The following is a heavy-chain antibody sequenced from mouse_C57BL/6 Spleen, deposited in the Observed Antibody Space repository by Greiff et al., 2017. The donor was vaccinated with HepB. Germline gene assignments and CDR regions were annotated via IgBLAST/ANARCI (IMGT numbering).Heavy chain of an antibody. V-gene: IGHV1-76*01. CDR1: GYTFTDYY. CDR2: IYPGSGNT. CDR3: ARYDYDNYFDY. Sequence: VMLVESGAELVRPGASVKLSCKASGYTFTDYYINWVKQRPGQGLEWIARIYPGSGNTYYNEKFKGKATLTAEKSSSTAYMQLSSLTSEDSAVYFCARYDYDNYFDYWGQGTTLTVSS. J-gene: IGHJ2*01. D-gene: IGHD2-4*01.